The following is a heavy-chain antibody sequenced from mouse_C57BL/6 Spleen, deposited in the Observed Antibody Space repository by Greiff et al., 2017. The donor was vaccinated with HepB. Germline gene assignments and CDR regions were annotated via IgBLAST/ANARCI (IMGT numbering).Heavy chain of an antibody. CDR2: IDPSDSYT. CDR1: GYTFTSYW. CDR3: ARSGYGSSYGY. V-gene: IGHV1-59*01. D-gene: IGHD1-1*01. Sequence: QVQLQQPGAELVRPGTSVKLSCKASGYTFTSYWMHWVKQRPGQGLEWIGVIDPSDSYTNYNQKFKGKATLTVDTSSSTAYMQLSSLTSEDSAVYYCARSGYGSSYGYWGQGTTLTVSS. J-gene: IGHJ2*01.